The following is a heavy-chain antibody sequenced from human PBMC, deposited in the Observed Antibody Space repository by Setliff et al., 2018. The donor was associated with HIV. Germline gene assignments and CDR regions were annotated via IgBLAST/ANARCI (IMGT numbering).Heavy chain of an antibody. D-gene: IGHD6-6*01. CDR1: SGSFSGYY. CDR2: INHSGST. J-gene: IGHJ3*02. Sequence: SETLSLTCAVYSGSFSGYYWSWIRQPPGKGLEWIGEINHSGSTKYNPSLKSRVTISVDTSKNQSSLKLSSVTAADTAVYYCARHSSSRRHDAFDIWGQGTMVTVSS. V-gene: IGHV4-34*01. CDR3: ARHSSSRRHDAFDI.